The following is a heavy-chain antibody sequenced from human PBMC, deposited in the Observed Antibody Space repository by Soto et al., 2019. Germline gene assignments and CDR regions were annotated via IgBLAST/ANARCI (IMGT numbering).Heavy chain of an antibody. V-gene: IGHV3-23*01. Sequence: EVQLLESGGGLVQPGGSLRLSCAASGFTFSSYAMSWVRQAPGKGLEWVSAISGSGGSTYYADSVKGRFTISRDNSKNTLYREMNRLSAEDTAVYYCAKVGSIAARPARLTRDHWGQGSLVAVSS. D-gene: IGHD6-6*01. CDR1: GFTFSSYA. CDR2: ISGSGGST. CDR3: AKVGSIAARPARLTRDH. J-gene: IGHJ4*02.